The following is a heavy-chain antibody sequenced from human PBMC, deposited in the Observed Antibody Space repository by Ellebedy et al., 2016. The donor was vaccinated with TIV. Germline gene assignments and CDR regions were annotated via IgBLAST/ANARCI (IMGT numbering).Heavy chain of an antibody. V-gene: IGHV3-7*01. D-gene: IGHD3-10*01. CDR1: NFIFSKVW. Sequence: LGGSLRLSCAVSNFIFSKVWMSWVRQTPGKGLEWVASIKEDGTEKKYVDSVMGRFTISRDNAENSMYLQMNSLRAEDTALYYCARGRGLDVWGQGTTVTVSS. CDR2: IKEDGTEK. CDR3: ARGRGLDV. J-gene: IGHJ6*02.